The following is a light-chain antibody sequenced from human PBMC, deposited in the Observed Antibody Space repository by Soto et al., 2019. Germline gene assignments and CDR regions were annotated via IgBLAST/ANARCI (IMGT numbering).Light chain of an antibody. Sequence: EIVLTQSPDTLSLSPGERATPSCRASQSVRSNYLAWYQQKPGQAPRFLIYDASSRATGIPDRFSGSGSGTDFTLTISRLEPEDFAVYYCQQYGSTPLTFGGGTKV. CDR1: QSVRSNY. J-gene: IGKJ4*01. CDR3: QQYGSTPLT. V-gene: IGKV3-20*01. CDR2: DAS.